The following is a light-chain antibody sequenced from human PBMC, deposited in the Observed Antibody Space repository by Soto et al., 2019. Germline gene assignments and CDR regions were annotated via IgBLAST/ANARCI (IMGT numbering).Light chain of an antibody. V-gene: IGKV3-20*01. Sequence: EIVLTQSPGTLSLSPGERATLSCRASQSVSSSYLAWYQQKPGQAPRLLIYGASRRAAGIPDRFSGSGSGTDFTLTISRLEPEDFVVYYCQQYGSSPPFTFGPGTKVDIK. CDR2: GAS. CDR1: QSVSSSY. J-gene: IGKJ3*01. CDR3: QQYGSSPPFT.